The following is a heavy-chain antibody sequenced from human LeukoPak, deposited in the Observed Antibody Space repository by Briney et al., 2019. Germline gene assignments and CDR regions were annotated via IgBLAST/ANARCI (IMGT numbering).Heavy chain of an antibody. Sequence: PSETLSLTCSVSGLSISSGYYWGWIRQPAGKGLEWIGRIYTSGSTNYYPSLKSRVTMSIDTSKNQFSLKLSSVTAADTAVYYCARDSYVVGAGYYYYMDVWGKGTTVTVSS. V-gene: IGHV4-4*07. CDR3: ARDSYVVGAGYYYYMDV. CDR1: GLSISSGYY. J-gene: IGHJ6*03. CDR2: IYTSGST. D-gene: IGHD1-26*01.